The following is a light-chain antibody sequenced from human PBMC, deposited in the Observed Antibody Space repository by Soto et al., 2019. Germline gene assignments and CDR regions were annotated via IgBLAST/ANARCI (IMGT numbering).Light chain of an antibody. Sequence: IQMTQAPSTLSGSVGDRVTITCRASQTISSWLAWYQQKPGKAPKLLIYKASTLKSGVPSRFSGSGSGTEFTLTISSLQPNDFATYHCQQYQEYPYTFGQGTKVDIK. J-gene: IGKJ2*01. CDR2: KAS. CDR3: QQYQEYPYT. V-gene: IGKV1-5*03. CDR1: QTISSW.